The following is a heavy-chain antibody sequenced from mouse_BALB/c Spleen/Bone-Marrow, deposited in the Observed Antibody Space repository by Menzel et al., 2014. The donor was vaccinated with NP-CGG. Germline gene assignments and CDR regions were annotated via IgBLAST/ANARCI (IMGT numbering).Heavy chain of an antibody. J-gene: IGHJ2*01. CDR2: INPESSTI. CDR3: ARLTYYGLTDY. Sequence: EVKLVESGGGLVQPGGSPKLSCTASGFDFSRYWMSWVRQAPRKGLQWIGEINPESSTINYSPSLKDKFIISRDNAKNSLYLQMSKVRSEDTALYYCARLTYYGLTDYWGQGTTLTVSS. V-gene: IGHV4-1*02. CDR1: GFDFSRYW. D-gene: IGHD1-2*01.